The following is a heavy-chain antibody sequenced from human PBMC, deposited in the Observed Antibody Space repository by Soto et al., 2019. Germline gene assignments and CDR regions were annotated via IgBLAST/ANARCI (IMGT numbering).Heavy chain of an antibody. D-gene: IGHD1-26*01. Sequence: ASETLSLTCAVSGGSISSGGYSWSWIRQPPGKGLEWIGYIYYSGSTYYNPSLKSRVTISVDTSKNQFSLKLSSVTAADTAVYYCATQEVGGSYVYTFDPWGQGTLVTVSS. CDR2: IYYSGST. CDR3: ATQEVGGSYVYTFDP. CDR1: GGSISSGGYS. V-gene: IGHV4-30-2*03. J-gene: IGHJ5*02.